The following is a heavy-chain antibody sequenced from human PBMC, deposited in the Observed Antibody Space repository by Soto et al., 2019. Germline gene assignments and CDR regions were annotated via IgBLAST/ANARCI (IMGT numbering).Heavy chain of an antibody. D-gene: IGHD2-2*01. CDR2: IYSGGGT. Sequence: EVQVVESGGGLVQPGGSLRLSCAASGFTVSSNYMNWVRQAPGKGLEWVSVIYSGGGTYYADSVKGRFTISRDYLRNTLYLQMNSLRAEDTAVYYCARDPDRRSTSGPYYYYYMDVWGKGTTVTVSS. CDR1: GFTVSSNY. V-gene: IGHV3-66*01. CDR3: ARDPDRRSTSGPYYYYYMDV. J-gene: IGHJ6*03.